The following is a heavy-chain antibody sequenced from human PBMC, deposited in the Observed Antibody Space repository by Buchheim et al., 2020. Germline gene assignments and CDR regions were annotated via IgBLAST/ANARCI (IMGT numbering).Heavy chain of an antibody. Sequence: VQLVESGGGVVQPGRSLRLSCAASGFTFSSYAMHWVRQAPGKGLKWVSSITGTGHSTFFADSVKGRFTISRDNSKNTLFLQMNTLRAEDTAVYYCAKSPSGVTAGYFYGIDVWGQGTT. CDR3: AKSPSGVTAGYFYGIDV. V-gene: IGHV3-23*04. J-gene: IGHJ6*02. CDR2: ITGTGHST. CDR1: GFTFSSYA. D-gene: IGHD2-21*02.